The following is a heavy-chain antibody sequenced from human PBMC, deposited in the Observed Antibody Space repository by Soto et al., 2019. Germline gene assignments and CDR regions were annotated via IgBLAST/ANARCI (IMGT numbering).Heavy chain of an antibody. CDR1: GYTFSSYG. Sequence: ASVKVSCKASGYTFSSYGITWVRQAPGQGLEWMRWINPYNGNTDCAQKHQGRVTMTTDTSTTTAYMEQRSLTSDDTAVYFCARINRDGYSLSYWGQGTLVTVSS. J-gene: IGHJ4*02. V-gene: IGHV1-18*01. D-gene: IGHD4-4*01. CDR2: INPYNGNT. CDR3: ARINRDGYSLSY.